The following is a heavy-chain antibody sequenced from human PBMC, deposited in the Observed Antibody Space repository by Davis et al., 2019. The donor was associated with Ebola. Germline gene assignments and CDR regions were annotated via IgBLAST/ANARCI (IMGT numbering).Heavy chain of an antibody. V-gene: IGHV1-8*01. Sequence: ASVKVSCKASGYTFTSYDINWVRQATGQGLEWMGWMNPNSGNTGYAQKFQGRVTMTRNTSISTAYMELSSLRSEDTAVYYCATGGVGATPHYSDYFDYWGQGTLVTVSS. CDR1: GYTFTSYD. CDR2: MNPNSGNT. CDR3: ATGGVGATPHYSDYFDY. J-gene: IGHJ4*02. D-gene: IGHD1-26*01.